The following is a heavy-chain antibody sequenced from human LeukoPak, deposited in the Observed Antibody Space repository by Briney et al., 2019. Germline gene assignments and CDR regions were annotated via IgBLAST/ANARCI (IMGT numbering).Heavy chain of an antibody. D-gene: IGHD3-16*02. V-gene: IGHV1-2*02. CDR1: GYTFTDYY. Sequence: ASVKVSCTSSGYTFTDYYMHWVRQAPGQGLEWMGWINPSSGGTDYAQKFQGRVTMSRDTSISTVYMELSRLRSDDTAVYYCARDRSRYFDYWGQGTLVTVSS. CDR2: INPSSGGT. J-gene: IGHJ4*02. CDR3: ARDRSRYFDY.